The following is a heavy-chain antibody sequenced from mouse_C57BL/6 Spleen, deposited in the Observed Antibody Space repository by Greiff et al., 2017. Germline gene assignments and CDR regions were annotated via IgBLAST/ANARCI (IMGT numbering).Heavy chain of an antibody. V-gene: IGHV1-66*01. CDR2: IYPGSGNT. J-gene: IGHJ4*01. Sequence: QVQLKESGPELVKPGASVKISCKASGYSFTSYYIHWVKQRPGQGLEWIGWIYPGSGNTKYNEKFKGKATLTADTSSSTAYMQLSSLTSEDSAVYYCARPDYGSSLCYWGQGTSVTVSS. CDR3: ARPDYGSSLCY. D-gene: IGHD1-1*01. CDR1: GYSFTSYY.